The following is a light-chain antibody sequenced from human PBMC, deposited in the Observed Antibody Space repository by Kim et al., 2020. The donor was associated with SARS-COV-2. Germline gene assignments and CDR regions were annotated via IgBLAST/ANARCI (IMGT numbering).Light chain of an antibody. CDR1: SSDVGGYNY. J-gene: IGLJ1*01. CDR3: TSYRTSGYV. CDR2: DVF. Sequence: QSALTQPASVSGSPGQSITISCTVTSSDVGGYNYVSWYQLYPGKAPKLMIYDVFKRPSGVSNRFAGSKSGNTASLTISGLQAEDEADYYCTSYRTSGYVFGTGTKVTVL. V-gene: IGLV2-14*03.